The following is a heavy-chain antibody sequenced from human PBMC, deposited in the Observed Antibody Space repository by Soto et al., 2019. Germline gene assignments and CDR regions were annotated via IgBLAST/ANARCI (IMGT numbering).Heavy chain of an antibody. J-gene: IGHJ6*02. CDR1: GGSISSDNW. CDR3: ARDRVEYSGYGTYYYSGMDV. D-gene: IGHD5-12*01. V-gene: IGHV4-4*02. Sequence: QVQLQESGPGLVKPSETLSLTCAVSGGSISSDNWWSWVRQPPGKGLEWIGEISHSGSTNYNPSLNSRVTISVDKSENQFSLKVSSVTAADTAVYYCARDRVEYSGYGTYYYSGMDVWGHGTTVTVSS. CDR2: ISHSGST.